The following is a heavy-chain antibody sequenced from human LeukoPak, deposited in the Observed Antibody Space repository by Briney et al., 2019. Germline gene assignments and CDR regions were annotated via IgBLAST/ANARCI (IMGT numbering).Heavy chain of an antibody. Sequence: GGSLRLSCAASGFTFSSYEMNWVRQAPGKGLEWVSYISSSGSTIYCADSVKGRFTISRDNAKNSLYLQMNSLRAEDTAVYYCASLPRYDSSGYYYEDYFDYWGQGTLVTVSS. V-gene: IGHV3-48*03. CDR1: GFTFSSYE. J-gene: IGHJ4*02. CDR3: ASLPRYDSSGYYYEDYFDY. CDR2: ISSSGSTI. D-gene: IGHD3-22*01.